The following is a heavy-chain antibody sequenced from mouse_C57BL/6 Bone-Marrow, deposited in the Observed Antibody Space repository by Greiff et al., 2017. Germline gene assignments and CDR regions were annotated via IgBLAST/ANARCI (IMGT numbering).Heavy chain of an antibody. V-gene: IGHV14-4*01. Sequence: VQLKQSGAELVRPGASVKLSCTASGFNIKDYYMHWVKQRPEQGLEWIGWIDPENGDTEYASKFQGKATLTADTSSNTAYLQLSSLTSTDTAVYYCTSVLYPYYFDYWGQGTTLTVTS. CDR1: GFNIKDYY. D-gene: IGHD2-12*01. J-gene: IGHJ2*01. CDR2: IDPENGDT. CDR3: TSVLYPYYFDY.